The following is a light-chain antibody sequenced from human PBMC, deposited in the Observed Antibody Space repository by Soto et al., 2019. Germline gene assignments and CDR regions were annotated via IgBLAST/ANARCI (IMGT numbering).Light chain of an antibody. J-gene: IGKJ4*01. CDR3: QQRSNWPRGVT. Sequence: EIVLTQSPATLSLSPGERATLSFRASQIVSSYLAWYQQKPGQAPRLLIYDASNRATGIPARFSGSGSGTDFTLTISSLEPEDFAVYYCQQRSNWPRGVTFGGGPKVYIK. CDR2: DAS. CDR1: QIVSSY. V-gene: IGKV3-11*01.